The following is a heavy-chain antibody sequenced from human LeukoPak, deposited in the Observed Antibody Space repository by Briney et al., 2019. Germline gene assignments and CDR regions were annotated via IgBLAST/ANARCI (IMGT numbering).Heavy chain of an antibody. J-gene: IGHJ3*02. CDR2: IYTTGST. CDR1: GGSIKSTTYY. Sequence: SETLSLTCTVSGGSIKSTTYYWSWIRQPAGKELEWIGRIYTTGSTNYNPSFKSRVAIFIDKSKNQFSLRLSSVTAADTAMYYCARDDVLMRDAFDIWGQGTLVTVSS. V-gene: IGHV4-61*02. D-gene: IGHD2-8*01. CDR3: ARDDVLMRDAFDI.